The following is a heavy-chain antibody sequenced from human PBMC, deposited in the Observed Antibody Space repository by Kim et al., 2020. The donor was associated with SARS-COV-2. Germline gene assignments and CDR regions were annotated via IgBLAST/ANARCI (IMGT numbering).Heavy chain of an antibody. V-gene: IGHV3-9*01. D-gene: IGHD1-26*01. CDR1: GFSFSNFA. J-gene: IGHJ4*03. CDR3: TRDRGRLLEYWDSDY. Sequence: GGSLRLSCTTSGFSFSNFAMYWVRQAPGKGLEWVSGISWNSATVGYAASVKGRFTISRDNAKKSLHLEMNSLRTEDTALYFCTRDRGRLLEYWDSDYWDQGTLVTVSS. CDR2: ISWNSATV.